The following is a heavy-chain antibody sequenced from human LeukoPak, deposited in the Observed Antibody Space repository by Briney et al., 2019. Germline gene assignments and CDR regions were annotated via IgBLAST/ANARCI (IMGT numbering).Heavy chain of an antibody. J-gene: IGHJ4*02. V-gene: IGHV4-59*08. CDR3: GRLLRGDTGGYFDY. Sequence: PSETLSLTCTVSGGSISSYHWSWIRQPPGKGLEWIGYLYYSGSTNYNPSLKSRVTISVDTSKNQFSLNLNSVTAADTAVYYCGRLLRGDTGGYFDYWDQGTLVTVSP. D-gene: IGHD2-21*02. CDR1: GGSISSYH. CDR2: LYYSGST.